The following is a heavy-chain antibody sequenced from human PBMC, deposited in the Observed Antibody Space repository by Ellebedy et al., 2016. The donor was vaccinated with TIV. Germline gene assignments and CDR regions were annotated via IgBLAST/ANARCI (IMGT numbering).Heavy chain of an antibody. CDR3: ARRGILAPRTLGY. Sequence: ASVKVSCXASGYTFTGYYMHWVRQAPGQGLEWVGWINTKSGDTNYAQKFQGRVTMTRDTSISTAYMELTSLRSDDTAVYYCARRGILAPRTLGYWGQGTLVTVSS. CDR2: INTKSGDT. J-gene: IGHJ4*02. V-gene: IGHV1-2*02. D-gene: IGHD3-16*01. CDR1: GYTFTGYY.